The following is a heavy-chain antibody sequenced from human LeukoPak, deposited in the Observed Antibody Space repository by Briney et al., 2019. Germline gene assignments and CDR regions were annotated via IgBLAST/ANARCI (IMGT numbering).Heavy chain of an antibody. CDR1: GYSITSGYY. J-gene: IGHJ4*02. D-gene: IGHD1-26*01. V-gene: IGHV4-4*07. CDR2: IYTSGST. Sequence: PSETLSLTCTVSGYSITSGYYWSWIRQPAGKGLEWIGRIYTSGSTNYNPSLKSRVTMSVDTSKNQFSLKLSSVTAADTAVYYCAREIVGATSFDYWGQGTLVTVSS. CDR3: AREIVGATSFDY.